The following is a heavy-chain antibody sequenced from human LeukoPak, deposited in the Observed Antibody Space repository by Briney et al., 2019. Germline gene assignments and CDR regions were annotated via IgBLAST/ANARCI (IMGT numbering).Heavy chain of an antibody. CDR2: INTNTGNP. Sequence: ASVKVSCKASGYTFTSYAMNWVRQAPGQGLEWMGWINTNTGNPTYAQGFAGRFVFSLDTSVSTAYLQISSLKAEDTAVYYCVRDVGWLDIVVVPAAAFDYWGQGTLVTVSS. D-gene: IGHD2-2*01. J-gene: IGHJ4*02. V-gene: IGHV7-4-1*02. CDR1: GYTFTSYA. CDR3: VRDVGWLDIVVVPAAAFDY.